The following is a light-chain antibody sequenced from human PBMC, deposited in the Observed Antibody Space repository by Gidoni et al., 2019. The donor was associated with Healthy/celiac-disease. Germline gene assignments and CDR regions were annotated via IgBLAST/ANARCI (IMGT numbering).Light chain of an antibody. V-gene: IGLV2-14*01. J-gene: IGLJ2*01. CDR1: SSDVGGYNY. CDR2: DVS. CDR3: SSYTSSSTRDVV. Sequence: QSALTQPASVSGSPGQSITISCTGTSSDVGGYNYVSWYQQHPGKAPKLMIYDVSNRPSGVSNRCSGSKSGNTASLTISGLQAEDEADYYCSSYTSSSTRDVVFGGGTKLTVL.